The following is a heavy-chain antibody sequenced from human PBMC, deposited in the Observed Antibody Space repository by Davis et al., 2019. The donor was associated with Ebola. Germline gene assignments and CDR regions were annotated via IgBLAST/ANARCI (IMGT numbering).Heavy chain of an antibody. Sequence: ASVKVSCKASGYTFTSYGISWVRQAPGQGLEWMGWTSAYNGNTNYAQKLQGRVTMTTDTSTSTDYMELRSLRSEDTAVYYCARTLGYCSSTSCYSYYFDYWGQGTLVTVSS. CDR2: TSAYNGNT. CDR3: ARTLGYCSSTSCYSYYFDY. V-gene: IGHV1-18*01. J-gene: IGHJ4*02. CDR1: GYTFTSYG. D-gene: IGHD2-2*01.